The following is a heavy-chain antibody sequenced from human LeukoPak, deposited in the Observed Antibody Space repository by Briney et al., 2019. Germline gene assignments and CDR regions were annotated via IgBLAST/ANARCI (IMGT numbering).Heavy chain of an antibody. J-gene: IGHJ4*02. Sequence: PSETLSLTCTVSGGSISAFYWTWIRQPPGKGLEWIGYVYATGSTKYNPSLKSRVAISVDTSKNHFSLNRKSVTAADTAVYYCARQEARAFDYWGQGTLVTVSS. CDR2: VYATGST. V-gene: IGHV4-4*09. CDR3: ARQEARAFDY. CDR1: GGSISAFY. D-gene: IGHD3-10*01.